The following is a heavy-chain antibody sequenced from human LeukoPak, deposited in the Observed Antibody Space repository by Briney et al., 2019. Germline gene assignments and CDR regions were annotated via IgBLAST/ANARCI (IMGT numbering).Heavy chain of an antibody. D-gene: IGHD3-3*01. J-gene: IGHJ6*03. V-gene: IGHV1-69*13. CDR3: ARAAVVLRFLEWQASHYYYMDV. Sequence: SVKVSCKASGGTFSSYAISWVRQAPGQGLEWMGGIIPIFGTANYAQKFQGRVTITADESTSTAYMELSSLRSEDTAVYYCARAAVVLRFLEWQASHYYYMDVWGKGTTVTVSS. CDR1: GGTFSSYA. CDR2: IIPIFGTA.